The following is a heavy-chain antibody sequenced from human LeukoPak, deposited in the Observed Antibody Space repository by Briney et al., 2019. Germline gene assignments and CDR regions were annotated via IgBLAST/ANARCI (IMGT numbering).Heavy chain of an antibody. CDR2: IYTSGST. Sequence: SETLSLTCTVSGGPISSYYWSWIRQPAGKGLEWIGRIYTSGSTNYNPSLKSRVTMSVDTSKNQFSLKLSSVTAADTAVYYCAREMAAADGQPIDYWGQGTLVTVSS. CDR1: GGPISSYY. CDR3: AREMAAADGQPIDY. D-gene: IGHD6-13*01. V-gene: IGHV4-4*07. J-gene: IGHJ4*02.